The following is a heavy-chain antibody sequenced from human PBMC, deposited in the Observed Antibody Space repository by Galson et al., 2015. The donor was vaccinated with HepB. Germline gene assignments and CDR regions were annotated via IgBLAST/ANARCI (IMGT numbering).Heavy chain of an antibody. Sequence: SLRLSCAVSGFTFRSYSMNWVRQAPGKGLEWVSHINGASGHIVYADSVKGRFIISRDNAKNLLYLQMNTLRAEDTALYYCARDFTWASDYWGRGTLVTVSS. CDR1: GFTFRSYS. CDR2: INGASGHI. J-gene: IGHJ4*02. V-gene: IGHV3-21*05. CDR3: ARDFTWASDY.